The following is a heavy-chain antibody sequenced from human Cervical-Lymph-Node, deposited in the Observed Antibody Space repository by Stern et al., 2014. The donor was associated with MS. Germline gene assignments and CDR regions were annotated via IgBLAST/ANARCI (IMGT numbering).Heavy chain of an antibody. D-gene: IGHD6-19*01. V-gene: IGHV3-33*01. CDR2: IWYDGSNK. Sequence: VQLVESGGGVVQPGRSLRLSCAASGFTFSSYGMHWVRQAPGKGLGWVAVIWYDGSNKYYADSVKGRFTISRDNSKNTLYLQMNSLRAEDTAVYYCATEKHSSGWNFDYWGQGTLVTVSS. J-gene: IGHJ4*02. CDR3: ATEKHSSGWNFDY. CDR1: GFTFSSYG.